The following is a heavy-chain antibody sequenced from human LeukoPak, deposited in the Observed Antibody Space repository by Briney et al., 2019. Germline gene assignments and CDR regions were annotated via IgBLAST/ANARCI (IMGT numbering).Heavy chain of an antibody. CDR2: IYHSGST. Sequence: SETLSLTCAVSGYSISSGYYWGWIRQPPGKGLEWIGSIYHSGSTYYNPSLKSRVTISVDTSKNQSSLKLSSVTAADTAVYYCAREITIFGVVTPHDYWGQGTLVTVSS. D-gene: IGHD3-3*01. J-gene: IGHJ4*02. CDR3: AREITIFGVVTPHDY. V-gene: IGHV4-38-2*02. CDR1: GYSISSGYY.